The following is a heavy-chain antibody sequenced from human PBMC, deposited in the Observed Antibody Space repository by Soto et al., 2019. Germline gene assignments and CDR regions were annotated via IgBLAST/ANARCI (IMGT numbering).Heavy chain of an antibody. D-gene: IGHD5-12*01. CDR2: IYYSGVT. CDR1: GDSISTYN. V-gene: IGHV4-59*01. Sequence: QGQLQESGPGLVKPSETLSLTCTVSGDSISTYNWGWIRQPPGTGLEWIGCIYYSGVTNYNPSLKSRVTISVDTPKNQLSLKLNSVTAADTAVYYCARVAADIASWLDPWGQGTLVTVSS. CDR3: ARVAADIASWLDP. J-gene: IGHJ5*02.